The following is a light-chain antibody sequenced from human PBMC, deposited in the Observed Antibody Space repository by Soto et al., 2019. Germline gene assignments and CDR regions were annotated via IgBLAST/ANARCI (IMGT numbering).Light chain of an antibody. CDR3: QQYGTSPRT. J-gene: IGKJ1*01. V-gene: IGKV3-20*01. Sequence: EIVLTQSACTLSLSAGERATLSWRASQSVRNNYLAWYQQRPGQAPRLLVHGASSRATGIPDRFSGSGYGTDFNLTISRLETEDFAVYYCQQYGTSPRTFGQGTKVDIK. CDR2: GAS. CDR1: QSVRNNY.